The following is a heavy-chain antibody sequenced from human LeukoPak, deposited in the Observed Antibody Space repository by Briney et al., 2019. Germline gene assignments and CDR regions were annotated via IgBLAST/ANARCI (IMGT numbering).Heavy chain of an antibody. CDR1: GYTFSSYA. J-gene: IGHJ4*02. D-gene: IGHD3-22*01. CDR3: ARVSPYYYDSSGYFDY. CDR2: INPSGGST. V-gene: IGHV1-46*01. Sequence: ASVKVSCTASGYTFSSYAITWVRQAPGQGLEWMGIINPSGGSTTYAQKFQDRVTMTRDTSTSTVYMELSSLRSEDTAVYYCARVSPYYYDSSGYFDYWGQGTLVTVSS.